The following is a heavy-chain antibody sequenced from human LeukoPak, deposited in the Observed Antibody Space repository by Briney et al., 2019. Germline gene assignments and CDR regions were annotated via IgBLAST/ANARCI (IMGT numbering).Heavy chain of an antibody. CDR1: GGSISSRTYF. Sequence: PSEILSLTCTVSGGSISSRTYFWGWIRQPPGKGLEWIGNIYYSSWSTYYNPSLKSRVTISVDTSKNQFSLKLSSVTAADTAVYYCASQVYCSAGSCYSNFWGQGTLVTVSS. J-gene: IGHJ4*02. V-gene: IGHV4-39*01. CDR2: IYYSSWST. D-gene: IGHD2-15*01. CDR3: ASQVYCSAGSCYSNF.